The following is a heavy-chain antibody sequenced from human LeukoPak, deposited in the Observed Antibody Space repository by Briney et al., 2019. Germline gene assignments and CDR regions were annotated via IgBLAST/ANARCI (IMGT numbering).Heavy chain of an antibody. D-gene: IGHD5-18*01. CDR1: GGSISSYY. V-gene: IGHV4-4*07. J-gene: IGHJ4*02. CDR3: ARLDAAYGPGY. Sequence: SETLSLTCTVSGGSISSYYWSWIRQPAGKGLEWIGRIYTGGSTNYNPSLKSRVTISVDTSKNQFSLKLSSVTAADTAVYYCARLDAAYGPGYWGQGTLVTVSS. CDR2: IYTGGST.